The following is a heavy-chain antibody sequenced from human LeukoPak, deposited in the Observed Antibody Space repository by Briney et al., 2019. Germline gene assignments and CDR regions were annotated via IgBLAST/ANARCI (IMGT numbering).Heavy chain of an antibody. CDR3: SRVYYYMDV. CDR2: ISSSGGTI. V-gene: IGHV3-48*03. Sequence: GGSLRLSCAASGFTFSSYEMNWVRRAPGKGLEWVSYISSSGGTIYYADSVKGRLTSSRDNAKNSLYLQMNSLRAEDTAVYYCSRVYYYMDVWGKGTTVTVSS. J-gene: IGHJ6*03. CDR1: GFTFSSYE.